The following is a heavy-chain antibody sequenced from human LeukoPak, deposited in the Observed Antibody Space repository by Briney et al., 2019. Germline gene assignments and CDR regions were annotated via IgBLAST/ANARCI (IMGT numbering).Heavy chain of an antibody. CDR3: TTESPIAAARYDAFDI. D-gene: IGHD6-13*01. J-gene: IGHJ3*02. CDR2: IKSKTDGGTT. Sequence: GGSLRLSCAASGFTFSSYSMNWVRQAPGKGLEWVGRIKSKTDGGTTDYAAPVKGRFTISRDDSKNTLYLQMNSLKTEDTAVYYCTTESPIAAARYDAFDIWGQGTMVTVSS. V-gene: IGHV3-15*01. CDR1: GFTFSSYS.